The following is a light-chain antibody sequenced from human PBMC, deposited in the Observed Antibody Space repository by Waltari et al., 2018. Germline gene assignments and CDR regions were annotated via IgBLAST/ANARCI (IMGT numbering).Light chain of an antibody. CDR3: QNHERLPAT. Sequence: EIVLTQSPGTLSLSPGESVTLACRASQNIGRYLVWYQQKPGQAPRLLIYEASRRATGIPDRVGGGGSVTDFSLTISRLEPEDFAVYYCQNHERLPATFGQGTKVEIK. CDR1: QNIGRY. CDR2: EAS. J-gene: IGKJ1*01. V-gene: IGKV3-20*01.